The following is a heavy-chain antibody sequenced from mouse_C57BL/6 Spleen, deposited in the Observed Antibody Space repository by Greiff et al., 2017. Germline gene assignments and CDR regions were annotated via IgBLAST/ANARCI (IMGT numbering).Heavy chain of an antibody. CDR1: GYTFTEYT. CDR3: GSKEGDGYHLLN. Sequence: QVQLQQSGAELVKPGASVKLSCKASGYTFTEYTIHWVKQRSGQGLEWIGWFYHGSGSIKYNEKFKDKGTLTTDKSSNTVYMELSRLTSEDAAVYFCGSKEGDGYHLLNWGQGTLVTVSA. J-gene: IGHJ3*01. D-gene: IGHD2-3*01. V-gene: IGHV1-62-2*01. CDR2: FYHGSGSI.